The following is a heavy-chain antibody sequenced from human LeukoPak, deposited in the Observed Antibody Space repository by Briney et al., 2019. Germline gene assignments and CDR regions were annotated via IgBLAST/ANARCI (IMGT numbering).Heavy chain of an antibody. D-gene: IGHD2-15*01. Sequence: ASVKVSCKASGYTFTSYDINWVRQATGQGLEWIGWMNPNSGNTGYAQKFQGRVTITRNTSISTAYMELSSLRSEDTAVYYCARGLPHCSGGSCYNNWFDPWGQGTLVTVSS. V-gene: IGHV1-8*03. CDR2: MNPNSGNT. J-gene: IGHJ5*02. CDR3: ARGLPHCSGGSCYNNWFDP. CDR1: GYTFTSYD.